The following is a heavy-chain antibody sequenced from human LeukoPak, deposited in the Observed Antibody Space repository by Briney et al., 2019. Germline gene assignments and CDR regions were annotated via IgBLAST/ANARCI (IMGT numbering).Heavy chain of an antibody. CDR1: GYTFTSYY. J-gene: IGHJ4*02. D-gene: IGHD6-13*01. CDR2: INPSGGST. V-gene: IGHV1-46*03. Sequence: ASVKVSCKASGYTFTSYYMHWVRQAPGQGLEWMGIINPSGGSTSYAQEFQGRVTMTRDTSTSTVYTELSSLRSEDTAVYYCARDDIAAAGPVDYWGQGTLVTVSS. CDR3: ARDDIAAAGPVDY.